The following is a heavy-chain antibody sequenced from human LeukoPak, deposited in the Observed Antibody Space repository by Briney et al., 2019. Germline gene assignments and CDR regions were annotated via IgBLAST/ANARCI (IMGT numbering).Heavy chain of an antibody. Sequence: GESLKISCKGSGYSFISYWIGWVRQMPGKGLEWMGIIYPGYSDTRYSPSFQGQVTISADKSISTAYLRWSSLEASDTAMYYCARHAGAMGIAARRATPVDYWGQGTLVTVSS. CDR2: IYPGYSDT. D-gene: IGHD6-6*01. V-gene: IGHV5-51*01. CDR3: ARHAGAMGIAARRATPVDY. CDR1: GYSFISYW. J-gene: IGHJ4*02.